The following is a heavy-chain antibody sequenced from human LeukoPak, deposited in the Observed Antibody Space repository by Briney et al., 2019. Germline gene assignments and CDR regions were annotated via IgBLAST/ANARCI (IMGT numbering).Heavy chain of an antibody. CDR2: VYHNGST. CDR1: GYSISSGYY. Sequence: SETLSLTCTVSGYSISSGYYWGWIRQPPGKGLEWIGNVYHNGSTDYNPSLKSRVTISVDTSKNQFSLKLSSVTAADTAVFYCARHRGYYDSSGDGYYFDYWGQGNLVTVSS. CDR3: ARHRGYYDSSGDGYYFDY. D-gene: IGHD3-22*01. V-gene: IGHV4-38-2*02. J-gene: IGHJ4*02.